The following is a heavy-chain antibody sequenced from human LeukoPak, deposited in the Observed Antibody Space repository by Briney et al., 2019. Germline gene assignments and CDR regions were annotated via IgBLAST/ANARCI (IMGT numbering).Heavy chain of an antibody. CDR3: ARDEVGALAEYFQH. Sequence: PGGSLRLSCAVSGFTFSIYNMNWVRQAPGKGLEWVSSISSSSSYIYYADSVKGRFTISRDNAKNSLYLQRNSLRAEDTAVYYCARDEVGALAEYFQHWGQGTLVTVSS. CDR2: ISSSSSYI. V-gene: IGHV3-21*01. D-gene: IGHD1-26*01. J-gene: IGHJ1*01. CDR1: GFTFSIYN.